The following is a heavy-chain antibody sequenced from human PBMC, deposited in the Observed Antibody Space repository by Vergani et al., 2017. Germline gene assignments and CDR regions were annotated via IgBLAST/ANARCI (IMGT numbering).Heavy chain of an antibody. CDR1: GFTFSGYG. CDR2: IRYEGSNK. V-gene: IGHV3-30*02. Sequence: QVQLVESGGGVVQPGGSLRLSCAASGFTFSGYGMHWVRQAPGTGLEWVAFIRYEGSNKYYVDSVKGRFTISRDNSKNSLYLQMNSLRIEDTAVYYCAKDPRLMVRGVTYYYYYYGMDVWGQGTTVTVSS. CDR3: AKDPRLMVRGVTYYYYYYGMDV. D-gene: IGHD3-10*01. J-gene: IGHJ6*02.